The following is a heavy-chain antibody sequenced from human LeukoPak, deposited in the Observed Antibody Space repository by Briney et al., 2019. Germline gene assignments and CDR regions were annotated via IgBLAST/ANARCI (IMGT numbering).Heavy chain of an antibody. CDR1: GGSISNYY. V-gene: IGHV4-4*07. J-gene: IGHJ3*02. CDR3: AKTPNSWEEAFDI. D-gene: IGHD1-26*01. CDR2: FYNSGST. Sequence: PSETLSLTCSVSGGSISNYYWSWIRQPAGKGLEWIGRFYNSGSTNCNPSLKSRVTMSVDTSKNQFSLKLSFVTAEDTAVYYCAKTPNSWEEAFDIWGQGTMVTVSS.